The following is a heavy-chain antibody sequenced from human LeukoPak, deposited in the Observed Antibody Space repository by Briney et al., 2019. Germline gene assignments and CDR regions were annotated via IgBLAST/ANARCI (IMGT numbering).Heavy chain of an antibody. D-gene: IGHD7-27*01. CDR1: GGSISSYY. CDR2: IYYSGST. J-gene: IGHJ4*02. CDR3: ARGANWGSPDY. Sequence: SETLSLTCTVSGGSISSYYWSWIRQPPGKGLEWNGYIYYSGSTNYNPSLKSRVTISLDTSKDQFSLKLSSVTAADTAVYYCARGANWGSPDYWGEGTLVTVSS. V-gene: IGHV4-59*01.